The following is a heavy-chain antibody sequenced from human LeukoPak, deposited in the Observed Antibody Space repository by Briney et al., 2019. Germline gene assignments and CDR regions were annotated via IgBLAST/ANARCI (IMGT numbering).Heavy chain of an antibody. CDR2: NSSSSSYI. CDR1: GFTFSSYS. Sequence: GGSLRLSCAASGFTFSSYSMNWVRQAPGKGVEGVSSNSSSSSYIYYTHSVKGRFTISRDNAKNSLYLQMNSLRAQDTAGYYCARDLTMVRYKRYYYMDVWGKGTTVTISS. V-gene: IGHV3-21*01. CDR3: ARDLTMVRYKRYYYMDV. J-gene: IGHJ6*03. D-gene: IGHD3-10*01.